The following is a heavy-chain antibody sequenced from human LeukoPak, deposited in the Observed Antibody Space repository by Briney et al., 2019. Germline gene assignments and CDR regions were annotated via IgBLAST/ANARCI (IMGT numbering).Heavy chain of an antibody. CDR3: TRGRAAGD. D-gene: IGHD6-19*01. CDR2: VSPDSGDT. CDR1: GYTFTNND. V-gene: IGHV1-8*01. J-gene: IGHJ4*02. Sequence: ASVKVSCKASGYTFTNNDINWVRQTTGQGIEWMGWVSPDSGDTGYAPNFRGRVTMTTDTSINSAYMELTSLTSEDTAIYYCTRGRAAGDWGQGTLVTVSS.